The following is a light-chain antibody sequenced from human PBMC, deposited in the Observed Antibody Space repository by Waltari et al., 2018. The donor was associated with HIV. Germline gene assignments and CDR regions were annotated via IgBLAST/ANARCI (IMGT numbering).Light chain of an antibody. CDR3: SSYAGTNNRLL. J-gene: IGLJ2*01. V-gene: IGLV2-8*01. Sequence: QSALTQPPSASGSPGQAVTISCTGTRGAIGDYSYVSWYTQHPGKAPKLLIYEVGKLPSGGPGRFAGSKADSTASLTVSGLQTEDEADYYCSSYAGTNNRLLFGCGTKLTVL. CDR1: RGAIGDYSY. CDR2: EVG.